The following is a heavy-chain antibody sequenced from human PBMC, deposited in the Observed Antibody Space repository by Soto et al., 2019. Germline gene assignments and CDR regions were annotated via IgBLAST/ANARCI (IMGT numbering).Heavy chain of an antibody. CDR3: ARDVSPGSSSLYLDAFDI. CDR2: IKPDESKK. D-gene: IGHD3-10*01. Sequence: EVQLEESGGGLVQPGGSLRLSCAASGFTLGTYWMTWVRQAPGKGLEWVANIKPDESKKSYLDSVRGRFTISRDNARNSLYLQMNSLRVEDTGLYYCARDVSPGSSSLYLDAFDIWGQGTMVIVSS. CDR1: GFTLGTYW. J-gene: IGHJ3*02. V-gene: IGHV3-7*05.